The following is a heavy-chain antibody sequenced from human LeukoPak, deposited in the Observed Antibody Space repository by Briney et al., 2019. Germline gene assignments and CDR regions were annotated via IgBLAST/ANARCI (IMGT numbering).Heavy chain of an antibody. Sequence: SETLSLTCAVYGGSFSGYYWSWIRQPPGKGLEWIGEINHSGSTNYNPSLKSRVTISVDTSKNQFSLKLSSVTAADTAVYYCARVRYYDYVWGSYRQRYFDYWGQGTLVTVSS. D-gene: IGHD3-16*02. V-gene: IGHV4-34*01. CDR1: GGSFSGYY. CDR2: INHSGST. J-gene: IGHJ4*02. CDR3: ARVRYYDYVWGSYRQRYFDY.